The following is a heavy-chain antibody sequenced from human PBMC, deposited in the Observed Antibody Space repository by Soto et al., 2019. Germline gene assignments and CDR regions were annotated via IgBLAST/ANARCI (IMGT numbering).Heavy chain of an antibody. Sequence: GGSLRLSCAASGFTFSSYAMSWVRQAPGKGLEWVSAISGSGGSTYYADSVKGRFTISRDNSKNTLYLQMNSLRAEDTAVYYCAKRTLGGIYGDYVGGYYFDYWGQGTLVTVSS. CDR2: ISGSGGST. V-gene: IGHV3-23*01. J-gene: IGHJ4*02. CDR1: GFTFSSYA. CDR3: AKRTLGGIYGDYVGGYYFDY. D-gene: IGHD4-17*01.